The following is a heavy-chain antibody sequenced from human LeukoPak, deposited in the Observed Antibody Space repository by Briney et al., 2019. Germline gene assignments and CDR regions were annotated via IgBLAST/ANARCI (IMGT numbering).Heavy chain of an antibody. V-gene: IGHV4-34*01. D-gene: IGHD6-19*01. Sequence: SETLSLTCAVYGGSFSGYYWSWIRQPPGKGLEWIGEINHSGSTNYNPSLKSRVTISVDTSKNQFSLKLSSVTAADTAVYYCARPQRGIAVAGTYMDVWGKGTTVTVSS. CDR3: ARPQRGIAVAGTYMDV. CDR1: GGSFSGYY. J-gene: IGHJ6*03. CDR2: INHSGST.